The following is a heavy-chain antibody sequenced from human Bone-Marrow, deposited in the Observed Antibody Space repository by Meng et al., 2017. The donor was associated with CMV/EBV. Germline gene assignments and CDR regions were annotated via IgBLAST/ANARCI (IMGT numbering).Heavy chain of an antibody. J-gene: IGHJ4*02. Sequence: GESLKISCAASGFILSHYSMHWVRQAPGKGLEWVAVISYDGNNKFYADSVKGRFTISRDSSKKTLYLQMNSLRVEDTAVYYCAKDAGGAFDYWGQGTLATVSS. CDR2: ISYDGNNK. CDR1: GFILSHYS. CDR3: AKDAGGAFDY. D-gene: IGHD3-10*01. V-gene: IGHV3-30-3*01.